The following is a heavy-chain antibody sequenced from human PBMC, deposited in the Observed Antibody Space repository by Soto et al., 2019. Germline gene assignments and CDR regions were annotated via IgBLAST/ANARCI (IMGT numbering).Heavy chain of an antibody. D-gene: IGHD5-18*01. J-gene: IGHJ4*02. CDR2: IYYSGST. Sequence: SETLSLTCTVSGGSISSGGYYWSWIRQHPGKGLEWIGYIYYSGSTYYNPSLKSRVTISVDTSKNQFSLKLSSVTAVDTAVYYCARTSWGTAMVFDYWGQGTLVTVSS. CDR3: ARTSWGTAMVFDY. CDR1: GGSISSGGYY. V-gene: IGHV4-31*03.